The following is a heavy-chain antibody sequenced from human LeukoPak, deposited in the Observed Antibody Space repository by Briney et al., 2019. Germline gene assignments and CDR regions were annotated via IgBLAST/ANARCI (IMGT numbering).Heavy chain of an antibody. V-gene: IGHV3-23*01. CDR2: ISGSGGST. CDR1: GFTFSGYA. J-gene: IGHJ4*02. CDR3: ARRRDFIDY. Sequence: GGSLRLSCAASGFTFSGYAMYWDRQAPGKGLEWVAGISGSGGSTNYADSVKGRFTVSRDNRKNTLNLQMNNLRTEDTAVYYCARRRDFIDYWGQGTLVTVSS. D-gene: IGHD3/OR15-3a*01.